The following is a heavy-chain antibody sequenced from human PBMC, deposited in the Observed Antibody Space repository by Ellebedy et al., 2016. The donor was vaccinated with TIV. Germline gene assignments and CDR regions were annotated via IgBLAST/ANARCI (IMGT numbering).Heavy chain of an antibody. CDR3: ARQPYYDFWSGYYGPFDY. J-gene: IGHJ4*02. D-gene: IGHD3-3*01. CDR2: IYPGDSDT. CDR1: GYSFTSYW. Sequence: GESLKISCKGSGYSFTSYWIGWVRQMPGKGLEWMGIIYPGDSDTRYSPSFQGQVTISADKSISTAYLQWSSLKASDTAMYYCARQPYYDFWSGYYGPFDYWGQGTLVTVSS. V-gene: IGHV5-51*01.